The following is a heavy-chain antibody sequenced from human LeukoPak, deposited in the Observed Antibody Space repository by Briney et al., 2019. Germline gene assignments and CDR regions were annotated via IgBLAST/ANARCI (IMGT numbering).Heavy chain of an antibody. Sequence: GGSLRLSCAASGFTFSNYAMHWVRQAPGKGLEYVSAISSKGYSTYYANSVKGRFTISRDNSKNTLYLQMGSLRAEDMAVYYCARGALVYCGGDCSVSYYYYMDVWGKGTTVTVSS. D-gene: IGHD2-21*02. J-gene: IGHJ6*03. CDR1: GFTFSNYA. CDR3: ARGALVYCGGDCSVSYYYYMDV. V-gene: IGHV3-64*01. CDR2: ISSKGYST.